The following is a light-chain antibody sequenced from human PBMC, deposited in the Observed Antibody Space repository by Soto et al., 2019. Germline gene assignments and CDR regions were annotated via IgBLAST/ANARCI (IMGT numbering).Light chain of an antibody. J-gene: IGLJ1*01. CDR2: EVS. V-gene: IGLV2-23*02. CDR1: SSDVGSYNL. CDR3: CSYAGSSTDV. Sequence: QSALTQPASVSGSPGQSITISCTGTSSDVGSYNLVSWYQQHPGKAPKLMIYEVSKRPSGVYNRFSGSKSGNTASLTISGLQAEDEADYYCCSYAGSSTDVFGTGTKLTVL.